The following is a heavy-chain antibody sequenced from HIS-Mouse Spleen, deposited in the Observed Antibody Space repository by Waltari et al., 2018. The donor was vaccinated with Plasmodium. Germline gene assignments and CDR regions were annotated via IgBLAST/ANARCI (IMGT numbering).Heavy chain of an antibody. V-gene: IGHV4-34*01. CDR1: GGSFGGYY. CDR3: ARGRVLGTSSGYFDL. D-gene: IGHD3-10*01. CDR2: INHSRST. J-gene: IGHJ2*01. Sequence: QVQLQQWGAGLLKPSETLSLTCAVDGGSFGGYYWSWIRQPPGKGLEWVGEINHSRSTNYNPSLKSRVTISVDTSKNQCSLKLSSVTAADTAVYYCARGRVLGTSSGYFDLWGRGTLVTVSS.